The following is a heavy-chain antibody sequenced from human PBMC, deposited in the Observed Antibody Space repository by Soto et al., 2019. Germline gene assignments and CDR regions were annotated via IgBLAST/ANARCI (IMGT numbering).Heavy chain of an antibody. CDR3: AHRAGLQGNWNGGYFDF. Sequence: QITLKESGPTRVKPTQTLTLTCTFSGFSLSTSGVGVGWIRQPPGKALERLALIYWDDDKRYSPSLKSRLTILNDYSNHRVVLKMTNMAPVDTATCYCAHRAGLQGNWNGGYFDFWGQGALVNVS. V-gene: IGHV2-5*02. J-gene: IGHJ4*02. D-gene: IGHD1-1*01. CDR1: GFSLSTSGVG. CDR2: IYWDDDK.